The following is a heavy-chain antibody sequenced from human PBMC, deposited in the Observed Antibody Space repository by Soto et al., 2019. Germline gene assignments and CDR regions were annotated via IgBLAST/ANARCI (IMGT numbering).Heavy chain of an antibody. Sequence: GGSLRLSCAASGFTFSNAWMSWVRQAPGKGLEWVGRIKSKTDGGKTDYAAPVKGRFTISRDDSKNTLYLQMNSLKTEDTAVYYCTTERDERWSDYWGQGTLVTVSS. D-gene: IGHD2-15*01. CDR1: GFTFSNAW. J-gene: IGHJ4*02. CDR2: IKSKTDGGKT. V-gene: IGHV3-15*01. CDR3: TTERDERWSDY.